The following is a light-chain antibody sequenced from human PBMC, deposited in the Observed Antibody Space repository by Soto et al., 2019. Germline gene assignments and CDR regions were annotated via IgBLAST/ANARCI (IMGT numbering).Light chain of an antibody. CDR3: SSYAGSEV. V-gene: IGLV2-8*01. CDR1: SSDVGGYNY. J-gene: IGLJ2*01. Sequence: QSALTQPPSASGSPGQSVTISCTGTSSDVGGYNYVSWYQQHPGKAPKLMIYEVSKRPSGVPDRFSGSKSGNTASLTVSGLQAVDEADYYCSSYAGSEVFGGGTKLTVL. CDR2: EVS.